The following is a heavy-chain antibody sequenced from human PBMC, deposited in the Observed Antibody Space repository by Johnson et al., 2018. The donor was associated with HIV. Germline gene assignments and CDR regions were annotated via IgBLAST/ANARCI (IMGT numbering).Heavy chain of an antibody. CDR1: GFTFSSYW. Sequence: VQLVESGGGVVQPGRSLRLSCAASGFTFSSYWMTWVRQAPGRGLEWVANIKQDGSEKYYVDSVKGRFTISRDNAKKSLYLQMNSLRAEDTAVYYCAGDRDTIVVVPFAFDIWGQGTMVTVSS. CDR3: AGDRDTIVVVPFAFDI. J-gene: IGHJ3*02. V-gene: IGHV3-7*05. D-gene: IGHD1-26*01. CDR2: IKQDGSEK.